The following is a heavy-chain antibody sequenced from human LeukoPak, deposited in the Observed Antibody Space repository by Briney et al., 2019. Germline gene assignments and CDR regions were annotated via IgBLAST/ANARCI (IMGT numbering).Heavy chain of an antibody. CDR3: ARGRFNYDSTGYSSFYY. Sequence: GGSLRLSCAASGVTFSSYWMSWVRQAPGKGLEWVANIKEDGGEKYYVDSVKGQFTISRDNAKTSAYLQMNSLRAEDTAVYYCARGRFNYDSTGYSSFYYWGQGTLVTVSS. CDR2: IKEDGGEK. CDR1: GVTFSSYW. D-gene: IGHD3-22*01. V-gene: IGHV3-7*01. J-gene: IGHJ4*02.